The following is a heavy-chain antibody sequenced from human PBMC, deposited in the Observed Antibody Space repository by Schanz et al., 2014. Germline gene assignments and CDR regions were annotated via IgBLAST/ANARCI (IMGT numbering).Heavy chain of an antibody. V-gene: IGHV1-18*01. CDR3: ARDRRRYCSTASCLHDNWFDP. D-gene: IGHD2-2*01. J-gene: IGHJ5*02. Sequence: QVQLVQSGAEMKKPGASVKVSCKASGYTFTDYGVIWVRQAPGQGLEWMGWISTSNGNTNYIQKLQGRVTMTTDTSTGTAYMELRSLRSDDTAVYYCARDRRRYCSTASCLHDNWFDPWGQGTLVIVSS. CDR1: GYTFTDYG. CDR2: ISTSNGNT.